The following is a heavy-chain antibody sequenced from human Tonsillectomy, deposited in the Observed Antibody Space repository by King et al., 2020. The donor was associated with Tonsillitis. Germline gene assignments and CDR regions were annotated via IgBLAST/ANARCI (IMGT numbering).Heavy chain of an antibody. CDR2: ISGSGGST. CDR3: AKAEGIAVAGSYYYGIDV. Sequence: VQLVESGGGLVQPGGSLRLSRAASGFTFSSYAMSWVSQAPGKGLEWGKAISGSGGSTYYADSVKGRFTIYRDNSKNTLYLQMNSLRAEDTAVYYWAKAEGIAVAGSYYYGIDVWGQGTTVTVSS. V-gene: IGHV3-23*04. J-gene: IGHJ6*02. D-gene: IGHD6-19*01. CDR1: GFTFSSYA.